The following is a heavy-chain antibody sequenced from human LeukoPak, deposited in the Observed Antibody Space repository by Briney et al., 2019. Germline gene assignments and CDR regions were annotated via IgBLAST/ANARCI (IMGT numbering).Heavy chain of an antibody. CDR3: AREEMATTHFDY. Sequence: SETLSLTCTVSGGSISSYYWSWIRQPPGKGLEWIGYIYYSGSTNYNPSLKSRVTISVDTSKNQFSLKLSSVTAADTAVYYCAREEMATTHFDYWGQGTLVTVSS. V-gene: IGHV4-59*01. D-gene: IGHD5-24*01. CDR1: GGSISSYY. CDR2: IYYSGST. J-gene: IGHJ4*02.